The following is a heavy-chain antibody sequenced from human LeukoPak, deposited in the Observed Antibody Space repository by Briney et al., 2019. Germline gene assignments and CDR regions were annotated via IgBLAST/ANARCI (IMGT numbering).Heavy chain of an antibody. D-gene: IGHD3-9*01. CDR3: ARDPYDLLTGYYSGSGGDY. CDR1: GYTFTSYV. CDR2: ISGYNGKT. Sequence: GASVKVSCKASGYTFTSYVINWVRQAPGQGLEWVGWISGYNGKTKYAQKLQGRVTMTTDTSTSTAYMELRRLRSDGTAVYFCARDPYDLLTGYYSGSGGDYWGQGTLVTVSS. J-gene: IGHJ4*02. V-gene: IGHV1-18*01.